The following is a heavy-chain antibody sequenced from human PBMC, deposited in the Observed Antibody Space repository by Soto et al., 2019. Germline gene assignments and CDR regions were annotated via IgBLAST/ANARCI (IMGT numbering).Heavy chain of an antibody. D-gene: IGHD2-15*01. J-gene: IGHJ6*03. V-gene: IGHV3-74*02. CDR1: GFTFSNYW. CDR2: INSDGSVS. Sequence: EVQLVESGGGLVRPGGSLRLSCAASGFTFSNYWMYWVRQAPGKGLEWVSRINSDGSVSSYADSVKGRLTISRDNVKNTLYLQMDRLRAEDTAVYYCARGDCVGGTCYSLACSFYYYMDVWGKGTTVTVFS. CDR3: ARGDCVGGTCYSLACSFYYYMDV.